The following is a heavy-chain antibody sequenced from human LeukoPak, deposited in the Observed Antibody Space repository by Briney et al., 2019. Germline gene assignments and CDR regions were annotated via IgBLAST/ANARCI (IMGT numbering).Heavy chain of an antibody. Sequence: ASVKVSCKASGYTFTGYYMHWVRQAPGQGLEWTGRINPNSGGTNYAQKFQGRVTMNRDTCISTAYMELSRLRSDDTALYYCARDRPPVTNYDYWGQGTLVTVSS. CDR3: ARDRPPVTNYDY. CDR2: INPNSGGT. D-gene: IGHD4-11*01. CDR1: GYTFTGYY. V-gene: IGHV1-2*06. J-gene: IGHJ4*02.